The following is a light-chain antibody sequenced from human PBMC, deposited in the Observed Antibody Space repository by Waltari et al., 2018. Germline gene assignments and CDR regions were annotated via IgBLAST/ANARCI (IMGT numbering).Light chain of an antibody. Sequence: DIQPTQSLSSQSVCVGDRVTITRRASQSISSYLIWYQQKPGKAPKLLIYAASSLESGVPSRFSGSGSGTDFTLTISSLQPEDFATYYCQQCNSTPSTFGQGTQVEIK. J-gene: IGKJ5*01. CDR1: QSISSY. V-gene: IGKV1-39*01. CDR2: AAS. CDR3: QQCNSTPST.